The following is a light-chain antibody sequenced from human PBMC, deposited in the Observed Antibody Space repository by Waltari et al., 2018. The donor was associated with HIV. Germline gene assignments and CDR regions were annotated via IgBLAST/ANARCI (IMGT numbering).Light chain of an antibody. CDR2: CAS. CDR1: QNILFSSTNKNY. V-gene: IGKV4-1*01. J-gene: IGKJ2*01. CDR3: QQYHSIPFT. Sequence: DIVMTQSPDSLGVSLGERATINCKSSQNILFSSTNKNYLAWYQQKPGQSPKLLIYCASTRESGVPDLFSGSASGTNFTLAISSFQTEDVAVYYCQQYHSIPFTFGQGTKL.